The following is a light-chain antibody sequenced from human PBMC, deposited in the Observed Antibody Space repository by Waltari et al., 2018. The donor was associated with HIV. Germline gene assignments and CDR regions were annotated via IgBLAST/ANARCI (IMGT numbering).Light chain of an antibody. Sequence: QSVVTQPPSVPGTPGQTVTISCSGSTSQIGIKTVNWYQHLPGTAPKRLLYGNYPRPSGVPDRFSASKSGTSASLAISGLQSEDEADYYCSSWDASLNGWVFGGGTKLTVL. CDR1: TSQIGIKT. J-gene: IGLJ3*02. V-gene: IGLV1-44*01. CDR3: SSWDASLNGWV. CDR2: GNY.